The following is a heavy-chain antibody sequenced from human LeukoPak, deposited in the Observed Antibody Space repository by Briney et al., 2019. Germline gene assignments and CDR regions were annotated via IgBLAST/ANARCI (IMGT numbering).Heavy chain of an antibody. D-gene: IGHD4-11*01. Sequence: GASVRVSCKXSGYTLTSYYIHWVRQAPGQGLEWMAWINPNSGVTNYAQKFQGRVTLTRDTPISTVYMEVSRLRSDDTAVYYCARALMTTVTLGDYWGQGTLVTVSS. J-gene: IGHJ4*02. V-gene: IGHV1-2*02. CDR3: ARALMTTVTLGDY. CDR1: GYTLTSYY. CDR2: INPNSGVT.